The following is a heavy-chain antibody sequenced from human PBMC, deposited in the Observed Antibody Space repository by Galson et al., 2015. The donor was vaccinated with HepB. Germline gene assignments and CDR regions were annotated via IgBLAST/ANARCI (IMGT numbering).Heavy chain of an antibody. CDR1: GGSISSSNYY. CDR2: NFYSGST. CDR3: ASGRRDGYRYFDY. V-gene: IGHV4-39*01. D-gene: IGHD5-24*01. J-gene: IGHJ4*02. Sequence: ETLSLTCTDSGGSISSSNYYWGWIRQPPGKGLEWIGSNFYSGSTYYNPSLKGRVTISVETSKNQLSLKVNSVTAADTAFYYCASGRRDGYRYFDYWGQGTLVTVSS.